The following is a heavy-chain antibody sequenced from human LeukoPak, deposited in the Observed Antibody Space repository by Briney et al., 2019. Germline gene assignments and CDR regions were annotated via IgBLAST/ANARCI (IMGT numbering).Heavy chain of an antibody. D-gene: IGHD2-2*01. CDR1: GYTFTGYY. Sequence: ASVKVSCKASGYTFTGYYMHWVRQAPGQGLEWMGRINPNSGGTNYAQKFQGRVTMTRDTSISTAYMELSRLRSDDTAVYYCARDPPYRYCSSTSCFQPPDHWGQGTLVTVSS. CDR3: ARDPPYRYCSSTSCFQPPDH. V-gene: IGHV1-2*06. CDR2: INPNSGGT. J-gene: IGHJ4*02.